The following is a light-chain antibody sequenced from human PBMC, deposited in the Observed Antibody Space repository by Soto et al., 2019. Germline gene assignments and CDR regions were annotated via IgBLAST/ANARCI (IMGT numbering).Light chain of an antibody. J-gene: IGLJ1*01. CDR3: SSYTSSSTYV. CDR1: SSEVGGYNY. CDR2: DVS. V-gene: IGLV2-14*01. Sequence: QSALTQPASVSGSPGQSITISCTGTSSEVGGYNYVSWYQQHPGKAPKLMIYDVSNRPSGVSNRFSGSKSGNTASLTISGLQAEDEADYYCSSYTSSSTYVFGTGTKGTV.